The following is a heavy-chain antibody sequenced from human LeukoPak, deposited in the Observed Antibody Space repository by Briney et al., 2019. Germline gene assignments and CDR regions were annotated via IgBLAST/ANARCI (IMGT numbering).Heavy chain of an antibody. CDR3: ARGGLISSWQNPQSRNFDY. J-gene: IGHJ4*02. CDR2: MNPNSGNT. D-gene: IGHD6-13*01. V-gene: IGHV1-8*03. CDR1: GYTFTSYD. Sequence: ASVKVSCKASGYTFTSYDINWVRQATGQGLEWMGWMNPNSGNTGYAQKFQGRVTITRNTSISTAYMELSSLRSEDTAVYYCARGGLISSWQNPQSRNFDYWGQGTLVTVSS.